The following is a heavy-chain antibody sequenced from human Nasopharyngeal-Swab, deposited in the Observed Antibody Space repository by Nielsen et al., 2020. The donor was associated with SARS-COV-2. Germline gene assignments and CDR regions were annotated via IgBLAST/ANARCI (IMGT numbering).Heavy chain of an antibody. CDR3: ASPGTGGSPY. V-gene: IGHV3-48*02. J-gene: IGHJ4*02. CDR2: ISSTSSTI. CDR1: GFTFSSYS. Sequence: GGSLRLSCAASGFTFSSYSVNWVRQAPGKGLEWVSHISSTSSTIYYADSVKGRFTISRDNAKNSLYLQMNGLRDEDTAVYYCASPGTGGSPYWGQGTLVTVSS. D-gene: IGHD2-8*02.